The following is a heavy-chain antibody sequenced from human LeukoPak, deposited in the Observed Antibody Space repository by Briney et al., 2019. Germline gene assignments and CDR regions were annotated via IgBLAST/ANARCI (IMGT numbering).Heavy chain of an antibody. CDR2: IYHSGST. CDR3: ARVADFWSAPHAFDI. V-gene: IGHV4-30-2*01. Sequence: PSQTLSLTCTVSGGSISSGGYYWSWIRQPPGKGLEWIGYIYHSGSTNYNPSLKSRVTISVDTSKNQFSLKLSSVTAADTAVYYCARVADFWSAPHAFDIWGQGTMVTVSS. J-gene: IGHJ3*02. D-gene: IGHD3-3*01. CDR1: GGSISSGGYY.